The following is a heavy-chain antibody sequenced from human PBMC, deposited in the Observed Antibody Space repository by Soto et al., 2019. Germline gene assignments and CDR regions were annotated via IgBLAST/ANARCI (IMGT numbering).Heavy chain of an antibody. D-gene: IGHD1-26*01. CDR2: IKSKTDGGTT. Sequence: EVQLVESGGGLVKPGGSLRLSCAASGFTFSNAWMNWVRQAPGKGLEWVGRIKSKTDGGTTDYAAPAKGRFTISSDDSTNTLDLQMSSLTTDDTALYYCTTGRGWELSAYYFAYWGQGTLVTVSS. J-gene: IGHJ4*02. CDR3: TTGRGWELSAYYFAY. V-gene: IGHV3-15*07. CDR1: GFTFSNAW.